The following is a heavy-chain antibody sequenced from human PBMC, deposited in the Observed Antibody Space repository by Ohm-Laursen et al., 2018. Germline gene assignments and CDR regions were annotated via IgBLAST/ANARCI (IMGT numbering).Heavy chain of an antibody. CDR1: GFTFSSYG. CDR2: ISYDGSNK. CDR3: ARGSLDSHSSSWRY. Sequence: SLRLSCAASGFTFSSYGMHWVRQAPGKGLEWVAVISYDGSNKYYADSVKGRFTISRDNAKNSLYLQMNSLRAEDTAVYYCARGSLDSHSSSWRYWGQGTLVTVSS. J-gene: IGHJ4*02. D-gene: IGHD6-13*01. V-gene: IGHV3-30*03.